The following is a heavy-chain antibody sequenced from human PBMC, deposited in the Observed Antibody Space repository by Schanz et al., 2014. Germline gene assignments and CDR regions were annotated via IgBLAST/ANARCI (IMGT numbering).Heavy chain of an antibody. V-gene: IGHV3-23*01. CDR3: AKDGPGGSGSYSADGGMDV. CDR1: GFSFGNYG. Sequence: EVQLLESGGGLVQPGGSLRLSCEASGFSFGNYGMSWVRQAPGKGLEWVSGFDAHDGRAYYADSAKGRFTISRDNSKSTLYLQMNSLRAEDTAVYYCAKDGPGGSGSYSADGGMDVWGQGTTVTVSS. J-gene: IGHJ6*02. CDR2: FDAHDGRA. D-gene: IGHD3-10*01.